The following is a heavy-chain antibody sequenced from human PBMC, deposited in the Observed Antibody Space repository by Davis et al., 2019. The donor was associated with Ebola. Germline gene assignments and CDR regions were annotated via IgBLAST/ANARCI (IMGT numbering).Heavy chain of an antibody. Sequence: PGGSLRLSCAASGFTFDDYAMHWVRQAPGKGLEWVSGISWNSGSIGYADSVKGRFTISRDNAKNSLYLQMNSLRAEDTALYYCAKARTKLRNTDFDYWGQGTLVTVSS. V-gene: IGHV3-9*01. CDR2: ISWNSGSI. CDR1: GFTFDDYA. J-gene: IGHJ4*02. CDR3: AKARTKLRNTDFDY. D-gene: IGHD1-14*01.